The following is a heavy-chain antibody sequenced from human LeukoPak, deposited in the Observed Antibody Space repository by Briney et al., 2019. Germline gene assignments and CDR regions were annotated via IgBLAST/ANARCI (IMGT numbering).Heavy chain of an antibody. CDR3: ARASDIVGATSLDY. J-gene: IGHJ4*02. V-gene: IGHV1-18*01. Sequence: ASVKVSCKASGGTFSSYAISWVRQAPGQGLEWMGWIGAYNGNTNYAQKLQGRVTTTTDTSTSTAYMELRSLRSDDTAVYYCARASDIVGATSLDYWGQGTLVTVSS. D-gene: IGHD1-26*01. CDR2: IGAYNGNT. CDR1: GGTFSSYA.